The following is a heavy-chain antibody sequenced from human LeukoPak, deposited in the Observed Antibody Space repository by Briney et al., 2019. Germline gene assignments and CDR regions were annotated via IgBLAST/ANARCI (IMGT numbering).Heavy chain of an antibody. CDR3: AKVIAVAGTGPLDY. Sequence: GGSLRLSCAASGFTFSSYAMSWVRQAPGKGLEWVSAISGSGGSTYYADSVKGRFTISRDNSKNTLYLQMNSLRAEDTAVYYCAKVIAVAGTGPLDYWGQGTLVTVSS. V-gene: IGHV3-23*01. D-gene: IGHD6-13*01. CDR1: GFTFSSYA. CDR2: ISGSGGST. J-gene: IGHJ4*02.